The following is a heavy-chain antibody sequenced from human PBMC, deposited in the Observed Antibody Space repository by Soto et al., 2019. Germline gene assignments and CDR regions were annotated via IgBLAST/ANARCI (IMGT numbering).Heavy chain of an antibody. V-gene: IGHV2-5*02. CDR3: AHSKTSGMRYYFDY. Sequence: QITLKESGPTLVKPTQTLTLTCTFSGFSLSTTRVGVGWIRQHPGEALEWLALLYWDDDKLYSPSLKRRLTITKDPSKNQVVLTLTNMDPVDTATYYCAHSKTSGMRYYFDYWGQGTLVTVSS. J-gene: IGHJ4*02. CDR2: LYWDDDK. CDR1: GFSLSTTRVG.